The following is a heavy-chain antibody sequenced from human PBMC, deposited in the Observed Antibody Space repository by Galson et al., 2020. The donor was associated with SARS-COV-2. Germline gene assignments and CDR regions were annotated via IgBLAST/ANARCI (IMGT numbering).Heavy chain of an antibody. CDR2: ISGSGGST. Sequence: GGSLRLSCVASGFTFSSYAMSWVRQAPGKGLEWVSGISGSGGSTHYADSVKGRFIISRDKSNNTLYLQMSSLRGEDTATYYCAKTQQGLDPFYFDYWGLGALVTVSS. CDR3: AKTQQGLDPFYFDY. CDR1: GFTFSSYA. D-gene: IGHD6-19*01. J-gene: IGHJ4*02. V-gene: IGHV3-23*01.